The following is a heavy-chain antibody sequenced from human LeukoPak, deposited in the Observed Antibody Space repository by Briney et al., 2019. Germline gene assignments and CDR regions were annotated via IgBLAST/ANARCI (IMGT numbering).Heavy chain of an antibody. CDR3: ASLNNDDY. CDR2: IKNDGNKE. V-gene: IGHV3-7*01. D-gene: IGHD1-1*01. Sequence: GGSLRLSCAASGFTFSNYWMSWVRQAPGKGLEWVANIKNDGNKEYYVDSVKGRFTISRDNAKNSLYLQMNSLRVEDTAVYYCASLNNDDYWGQGTLVTVPS. J-gene: IGHJ4*02. CDR1: GFTFSNYW.